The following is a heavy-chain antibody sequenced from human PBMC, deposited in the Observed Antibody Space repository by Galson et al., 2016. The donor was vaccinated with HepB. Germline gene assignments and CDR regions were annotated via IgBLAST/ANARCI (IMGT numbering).Heavy chain of an antibody. CDR1: GGSISSGGYY. J-gene: IGHJ4*02. D-gene: IGHD1/OR15-1a*01. V-gene: IGHV4-31*03. CDR2: IYYSGST. CDR3: ARFLIGTTGTTKPNTFDY. Sequence: TLSLTCTVSGGSISSGGYYWSWIRQHPGKGLEWIAFIYYSGSTYYNPSLKSRLTISMESSKNQFSLKLTSVTAADTAVYYCARFLIGTTGTTKPNTFDYWGQGTLVTVSS.